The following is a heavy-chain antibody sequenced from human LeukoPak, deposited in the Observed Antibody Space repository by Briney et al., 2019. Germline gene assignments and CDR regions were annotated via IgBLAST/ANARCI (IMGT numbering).Heavy chain of an antibody. V-gene: IGHV4-34*01. Sequence: TSETLSLTCAVYGGSFSGYYWSWIRQPPGKGLEWIGEINHSGSTYYNPSLKSRVTISVDSSKNQFSLKLTSVTAADTAVYYCATLGEYYDSSGYYYNWGQGTLVTVSS. J-gene: IGHJ4*02. CDR2: INHSGST. CDR1: GGSFSGYY. CDR3: ATLGEYYDSSGYYYN. D-gene: IGHD3-22*01.